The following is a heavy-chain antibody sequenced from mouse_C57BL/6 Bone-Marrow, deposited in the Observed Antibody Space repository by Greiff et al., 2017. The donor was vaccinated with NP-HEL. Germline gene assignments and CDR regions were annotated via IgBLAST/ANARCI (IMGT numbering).Heavy chain of an antibody. V-gene: IGHV1-52*01. CDR1: GYTFTSYW. CDR2: IYPSDSET. D-gene: IGHD2-5*01. J-gene: IGHJ1*03. Sequence: QVQLQQPGAELVRPGSSVKLSCKASGYTFTSYWMHWVKQRPIQGLEWIGNIYPSDSETHYNQKFTNNTTLTIDTSSSTAYKQLSSLTSEDSAVYSCARRDYSNYFYWYFDVWGTGTTVTVSS. CDR3: ARRDYSNYFYWYFDV.